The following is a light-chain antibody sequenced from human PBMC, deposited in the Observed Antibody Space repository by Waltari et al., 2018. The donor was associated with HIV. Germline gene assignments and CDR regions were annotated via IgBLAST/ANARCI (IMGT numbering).Light chain of an antibody. CDR3: SSYTTSSTVL. V-gene: IGLV2-18*02. CDR1: SRDVGSFNR. CDR2: EVD. J-gene: IGLJ2*01. Sequence: QSALTQPPSVSGSPGQSVTISRSGTSRDVGSFNRVSCYQQPPGTAPKIMIYEVDNRTSRVPDRGSWAKSGNTASLTISALQPEDEAEYYCSSYTTSSTVLFGGGTKLTVL.